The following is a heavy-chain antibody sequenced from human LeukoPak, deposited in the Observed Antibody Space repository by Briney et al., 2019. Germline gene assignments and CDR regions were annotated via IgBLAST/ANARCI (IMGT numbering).Heavy chain of an antibody. CDR1: GFTFSSYS. J-gene: IGHJ5*02. CDR3: AREEPLDYYGSGSYGNWFDP. Sequence: GGSLRLSCAASGFTFSSYSMNWVRQAPGKGLEWVSSISSSSSYIYYADSVKGRFTISRDNAKNTLYLQMNSLRAEDTAVYYCAREEPLDYYGSGSYGNWFDPWGQGTLVTVSS. CDR2: ISSSSSYI. V-gene: IGHV3-21*01. D-gene: IGHD3-10*01.